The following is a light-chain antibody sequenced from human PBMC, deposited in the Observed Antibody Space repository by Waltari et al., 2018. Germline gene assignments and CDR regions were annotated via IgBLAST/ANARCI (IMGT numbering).Light chain of an antibody. CDR3: QQRINWPRT. CDR1: QSISSS. V-gene: IGKV3-11*01. Sequence: ETVLTQSPGTPAWSPGERAPLSCRASQSISSSLAWYQHIPGQAPRLLFYDASNRATGIPARFSGSGSGTDFTLTISSLEPEDFAVYYCQQRINWPRTFGQGTKVEIK. CDR2: DAS. J-gene: IGKJ1*01.